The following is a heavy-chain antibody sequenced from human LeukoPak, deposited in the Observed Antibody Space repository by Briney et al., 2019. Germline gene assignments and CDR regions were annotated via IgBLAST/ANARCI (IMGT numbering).Heavy chain of an antibody. J-gene: IGHJ4*02. CDR1: GYTFTGYY. V-gene: IGHV1-2*02. D-gene: IGHD3-3*01. CDR3: ARWGFWSGYPTFDY. Sequence: GASVKVSCKASGYTFTGYYMHWVRQAPGQGLEWMGWINPNSGGTNYAQKFQGRVTMTRDTSISTAYMELCRLRSDDTAVYYCARWGFWSGYPTFDYWGQGTLVTVSS. CDR2: INPNSGGT.